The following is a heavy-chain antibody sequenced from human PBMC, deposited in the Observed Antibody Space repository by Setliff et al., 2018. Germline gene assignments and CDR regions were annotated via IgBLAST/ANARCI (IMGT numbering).Heavy chain of an antibody. D-gene: IGHD6-6*01. CDR2: ISNSGTAM. Sequence: PGGSLRLSCAASGFSLGAYEFNWVRQAPGKGLEWVSYISNSGTAMYYVDSVKGRFTISRDNAKNSLYLQMNSLRAEDTAVYYCARGSSSYDYWGQGTLVTVSS. CDR3: ARGSSSYDY. V-gene: IGHV3-48*03. J-gene: IGHJ4*02. CDR1: GFSLGAYE.